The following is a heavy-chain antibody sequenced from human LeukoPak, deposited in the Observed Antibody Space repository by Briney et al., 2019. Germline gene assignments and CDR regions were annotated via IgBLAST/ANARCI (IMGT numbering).Heavy chain of an antibody. V-gene: IGHV3-23*01. CDR1: GFTFCDYA. Sequence: GGSLRLSCAASGFTFCDYALGWVREAPGRGMEWVATLSGSGAGTYYSDSVQGRFTISRDNSKRTLFLQMNSLRAEDTVFYYCAKAELGVDTFFDYWGQGTLVTVSS. D-gene: IGHD3-3*01. CDR2: LSGSGAGT. CDR3: AKAELGVDTFFDY. J-gene: IGHJ4*02.